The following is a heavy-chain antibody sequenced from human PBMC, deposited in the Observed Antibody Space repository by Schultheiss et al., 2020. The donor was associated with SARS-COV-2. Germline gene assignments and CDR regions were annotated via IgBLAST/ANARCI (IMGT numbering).Heavy chain of an antibody. CDR3: ARGPSSWYHYYYYYMDV. D-gene: IGHD6-13*01. Sequence: SETLSLTCTVSGGSISSGSYYWSWIRQPPGKGLEWIGYIYYSGSTNYNPSLKSRVTISVDTSKNQFSLKLSSVTAADTAVYYCARGPSSWYHYYYYYMDVWGKGNTVTVSS. V-gene: IGHV4-61*01. CDR2: IYYSGST. J-gene: IGHJ6*03. CDR1: GGSISSGSYY.